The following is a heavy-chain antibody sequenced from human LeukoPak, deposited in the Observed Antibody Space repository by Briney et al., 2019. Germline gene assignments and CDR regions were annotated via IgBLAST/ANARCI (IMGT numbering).Heavy chain of an antibody. CDR2: ISSSSSYI. D-gene: IGHD3-10*01. CDR3: AKSPQPNYYGEEDYFDY. J-gene: IGHJ4*02. CDR1: GFTFSSYS. V-gene: IGHV3-21*04. Sequence: GGSLRLSCAASGFTFSSYSMNWVRQAPGKGLEWVSSISSSSSYIYYADSVKGRFTISRDNSKNTLYLQMNSLRAEDTAVYYCAKSPQPNYYGEEDYFDYWGQGTLVTVSS.